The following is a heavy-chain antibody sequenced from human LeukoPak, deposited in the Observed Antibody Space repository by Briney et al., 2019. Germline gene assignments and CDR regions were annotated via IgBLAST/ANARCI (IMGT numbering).Heavy chain of an antibody. CDR2: ISYGGSNK. CDR1: GFTFSSYA. J-gene: IGHJ5*02. CDR3: AREQGSSPGHWFDP. Sequence: PGRSLRLSCAASGFTFSSYAMHWVRQAPGKGLEWVAVISYGGSNKYYADSVKGRFTISRDNSKNTLYPQMNSLRAEDTAVYYCAREQGSSPGHWFDPWGQGTLVTVSS. D-gene: IGHD3-10*01. V-gene: IGHV3-30*04.